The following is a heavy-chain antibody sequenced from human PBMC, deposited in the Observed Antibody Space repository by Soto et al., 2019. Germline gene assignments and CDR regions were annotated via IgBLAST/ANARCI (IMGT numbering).Heavy chain of an antibody. V-gene: IGHV3-30*03. CDR3: ASLTMVRGVISWYFDL. CDR1: GFTFSSYG. D-gene: IGHD3-10*01. J-gene: IGHJ2*01. CDR2: ISYDGSNK. Sequence: QVQLVESGGGVVQPGRSLRLSCAASGFTFSSYGMHWVRQAPGKGLEWVAVISYDGSNKYYADSVKGRFTISRDNSKNTLYLQMNSLRAEDTAVYYCASLTMVRGVISWYFDLWGRGTLVTVPS.